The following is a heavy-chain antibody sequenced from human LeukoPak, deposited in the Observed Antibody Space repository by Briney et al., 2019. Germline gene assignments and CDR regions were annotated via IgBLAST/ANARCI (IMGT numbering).Heavy chain of an antibody. J-gene: IGHJ3*02. CDR3: SSGYYYDAFDI. Sequence: SETLSLTCAVYGGSFSGYYWSWIRQPPGKGLEWIGEINHSGSTNYNPSLKSRVTISVDTSKNQFSLKLSSVTAADTAVYYCSSGYYYDAFDIWGQGTKVTVSS. V-gene: IGHV4-34*01. D-gene: IGHD3-22*01. CDR1: GGSFSGYY. CDR2: INHSGST.